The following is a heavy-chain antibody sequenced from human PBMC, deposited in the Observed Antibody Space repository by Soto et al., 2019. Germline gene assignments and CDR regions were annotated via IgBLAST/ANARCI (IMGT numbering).Heavy chain of an antibody. Sequence: ASVKVSCKASGYIFTSHEINWVRQATGQGLEWMGLMIPNSGNTGYAQKFQGRVTMTRNTSAGTAYMELSSLTSEDTAVYYCAGQANFDSWGGSTRPRDYYGMDVWGQGTTVTVSS. V-gene: IGHV1-8*01. D-gene: IGHD3-3*01. J-gene: IGHJ6*02. CDR2: MIPNSGNT. CDR3: AGQANFDSWGGSTRPRDYYGMDV. CDR1: GYIFTSHE.